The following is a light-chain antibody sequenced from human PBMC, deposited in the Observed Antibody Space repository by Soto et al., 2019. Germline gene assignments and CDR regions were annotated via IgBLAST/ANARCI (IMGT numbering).Light chain of an antibody. Sequence: AIQLTQSPSSLSASVGDRVTITCRASQGISSALAWYQQKPGKAPKLLIYDASSLESGVPSRFSGSGYGTDFTLTISSLQPEDFTTYDCQQFNSYPHTFGQGTKLEIK. CDR1: QGISSA. J-gene: IGKJ2*01. V-gene: IGKV1-13*02. CDR3: QQFNSYPHT. CDR2: DAS.